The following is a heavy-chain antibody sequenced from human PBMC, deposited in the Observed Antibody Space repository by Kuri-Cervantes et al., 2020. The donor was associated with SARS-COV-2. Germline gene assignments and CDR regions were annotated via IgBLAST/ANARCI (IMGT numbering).Heavy chain of an antibody. J-gene: IGHJ4*02. D-gene: IGHD3-3*01. CDR2: ISGFNGNT. CDR1: GYSFTTYT. V-gene: IGHV1-18*01. CDR3: ARGPGLRFLEWEDPFDY. Sequence: ASVKVSCKAYGYSFTTYTVSWVRQAPGQGLEWMGWISGFNGNTNYAQNFQGRLSLTTDTSTNTAYMELKSLRSDDAAVYYCARGPGLRFLEWEDPFDYWGQGTLVTVSS.